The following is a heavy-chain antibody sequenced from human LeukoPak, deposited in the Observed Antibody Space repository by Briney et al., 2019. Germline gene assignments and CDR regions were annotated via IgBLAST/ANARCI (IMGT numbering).Heavy chain of an antibody. V-gene: IGHV4-39*07. CDR3: ARGSRYCSSTSCHADFDY. Sequence: SETLSLTCTVSGDSLRKSTFYWVWIRQPPGKGLEWIGSIYYSGGADYNPSLQSRVTISVDTSKNEFSLKVRSVTAADTAVYYCARGSRYCSSTSCHADFDYWGQGTLVTVSS. CDR1: GDSLRKSTFY. D-gene: IGHD2-2*01. CDR2: IYYSGGA. J-gene: IGHJ4*02.